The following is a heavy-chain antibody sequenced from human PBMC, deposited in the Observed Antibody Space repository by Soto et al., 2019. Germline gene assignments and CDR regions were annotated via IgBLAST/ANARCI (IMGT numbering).Heavy chain of an antibody. Sequence: QVQLVESGGGVVQPGRSLRLSCAVSGFTFSNYAMHWVRQAPGKGLEWVAIVSHDGNNQYYADSAKGRFTISRDNSENTLYLQMNSLRTEDTAVCYCARDGATQMWRPWYFDLWGRGTLVTVSS. V-gene: IGHV3-30-3*01. CDR1: GFTFSNYA. D-gene: IGHD2-21*01. J-gene: IGHJ2*01. CDR2: VSHDGNNQ. CDR3: ARDGATQMWRPWYFDL.